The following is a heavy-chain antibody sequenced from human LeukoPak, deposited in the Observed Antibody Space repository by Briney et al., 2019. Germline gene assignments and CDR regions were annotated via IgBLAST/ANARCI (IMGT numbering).Heavy chain of an antibody. V-gene: IGHV4-31*03. CDR3: ARIIGYRNEFDY. J-gene: IGHJ4*02. D-gene: IGHD5-12*01. CDR2: IYYNGST. CDR1: GGSISSGGYY. Sequence: SETLSLTCTVSGGSISSGGYYWSWIRQHPGKGLEWIGYIYYNGSTYYNPSLKSRVTISVDTSKNQFSLKLSSVTAADTAVYYCARIIGYRNEFDYWGQGTLVTVSS.